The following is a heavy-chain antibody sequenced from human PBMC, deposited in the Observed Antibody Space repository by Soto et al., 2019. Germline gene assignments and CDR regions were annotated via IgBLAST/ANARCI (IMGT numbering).Heavy chain of an antibody. CDR1: GFTFSTYK. CDR3: ARDAYDYDDTSGYYIH. V-gene: IGHV3-48*02. D-gene: IGHD3-22*01. Sequence: GGSLRLSCAASGFTFSTYKMNWVRQAPGKGLEWVSYISSSSSTIYYADSVKGRFTISRDNAKNSLYLQMNSLRDEDTAVYYCARDAYDYDDTSGYYIHWGPGTLVTVSS. J-gene: IGHJ4*02. CDR2: ISSSSSTI.